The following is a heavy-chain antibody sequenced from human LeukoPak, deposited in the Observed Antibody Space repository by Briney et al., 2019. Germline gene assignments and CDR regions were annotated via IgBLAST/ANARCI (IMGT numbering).Heavy chain of an antibody. CDR3: ARDRVVVPAAFDY. D-gene: IGHD2-2*01. CDR2: INPYSGGT. J-gene: IGHJ4*02. V-gene: IGHV1-2*02. Sequence: ASVKVSCKASGDTFTSYYTHWVRQAPGQGLEWMGCINPYSGGTDYAQKFQGRVTMTRDTSISTAYMELSRLRSDDTAVYYCARDRVVVPAAFDYWGQGTLVTVSS. CDR1: GDTFTSYY.